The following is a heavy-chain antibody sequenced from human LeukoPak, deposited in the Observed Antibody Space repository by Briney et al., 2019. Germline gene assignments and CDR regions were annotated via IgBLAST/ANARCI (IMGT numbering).Heavy chain of an antibody. CDR1: GFTFSSYA. V-gene: IGHV3-30*04. Sequence: GRSLRLSCAASGFTFSSYAMHWVRQAPGKGLEWVAVISYDGSNKYYADSVKGRFTISRDNSKNRLFLQMNSLRVEDTAVYFCAKTGSRDQGGLDYWGQGTLVTVSS. CDR2: ISYDGSNK. J-gene: IGHJ4*02. CDR3: AKTGSRDQGGLDY. D-gene: IGHD3-10*01.